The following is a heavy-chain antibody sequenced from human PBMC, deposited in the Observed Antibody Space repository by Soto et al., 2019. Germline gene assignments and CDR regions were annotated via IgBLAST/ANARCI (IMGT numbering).Heavy chain of an antibody. CDR1: GGSISSSSYY. Sequence: QLQLQESGPGLVKPSETLSLTCTVSGGSISSSSYYWGWIRQPPGKGLEWIGSIYYSGSTYYNTTLKSRVTISVATSKNHFYLKLSSVTAADTAVYYCAILMVGIGWFDPWGQGTLVTVSS. D-gene: IGHD3-10*02. CDR2: IYYSGST. J-gene: IGHJ5*02. CDR3: AILMVGIGWFDP. V-gene: IGHV4-39*01.